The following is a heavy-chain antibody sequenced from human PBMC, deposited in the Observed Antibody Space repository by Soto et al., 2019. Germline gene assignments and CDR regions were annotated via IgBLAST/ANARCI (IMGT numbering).Heavy chain of an antibody. V-gene: IGHV1-69*01. Sequence: ASVXVSFKSSLGTFSSYAISCVLQAPGQGLEWMGGIIPIFGTANYAQKFQGRVTITADESTSTAYMELSSLRSEDTAVYYCARDRVVDANNWLETWGQGTLVTVSS. CDR3: ARDRVVDANNWLET. CDR1: LGTFSSYA. J-gene: IGHJ5*02. CDR2: IIPIFGTA. D-gene: IGHD2-15*01.